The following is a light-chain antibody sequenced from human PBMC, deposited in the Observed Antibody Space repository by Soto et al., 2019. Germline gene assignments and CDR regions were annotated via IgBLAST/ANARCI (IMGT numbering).Light chain of an antibody. CDR2: LGS. CDR1: QSLLHSNGYNF. V-gene: IGKV2-28*01. J-gene: IGKJ3*01. Sequence: DIVMTQSPLSLPVTPGEPASISCRSSQSLLHSNGYNFLDWYLKKPGQSPQVLIYLGSNRASGVPDRFSGSCSGTDFTLKISRVEAGDVGVYYCMQGLQPPFTFGPGTKVDIK. CDR3: MQGLQPPFT.